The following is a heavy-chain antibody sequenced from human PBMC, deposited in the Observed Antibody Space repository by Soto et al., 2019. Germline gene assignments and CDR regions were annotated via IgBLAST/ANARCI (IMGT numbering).Heavy chain of an antibody. CDR1: GFTFSSYA. D-gene: IGHD3-10*01. Sequence: TGGSLRLSCAASGFTFSSYAMSWVRQAPGKGLEWVSVISGSGGSTYYADSVKGRFTISRDNSKNTMYLQMNNLRAEDTAVYYCAKDQEGYYGSGTYLPLQWGQGTLVTSPQ. J-gene: IGHJ4*02. CDR2: ISGSGGST. V-gene: IGHV3-23*01. CDR3: AKDQEGYYGSGTYLPLQ.